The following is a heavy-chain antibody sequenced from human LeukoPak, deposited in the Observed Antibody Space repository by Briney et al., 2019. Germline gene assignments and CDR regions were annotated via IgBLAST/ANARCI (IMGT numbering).Heavy chain of an antibody. V-gene: IGHV1-2*02. J-gene: IGHJ4*02. CDR2: INPNSGDT. D-gene: IGHD2-8*01. CDR3: ARVWPCINGVCPDVFEY. Sequence: ASVKVSCKASGYTFTDYFMHWVRQAPGRGLEWMGWINPNSGDTNYAQKFQGRVTMTRDTSIRTAYMELSSLRSDDTAVYYCARVWPCINGVCPDVFEYWGQGTRVTVSS. CDR1: GYTFTDYF.